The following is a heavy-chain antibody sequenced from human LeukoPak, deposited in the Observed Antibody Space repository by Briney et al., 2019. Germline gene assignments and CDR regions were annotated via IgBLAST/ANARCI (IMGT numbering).Heavy chain of an antibody. CDR3: ARRGDVSGDFLG. CDR1: GGSISSSSYY. V-gene: IGHV4-39*01. J-gene: IGHJ4*02. CDR2: IYYSGST. D-gene: IGHD4-17*01. Sequence: SETLSLTCTVSGGSISSSSYYWGWIRQPPGKGLEWIGSIYYSGSTYYNPSLKSRVTISVDTSKNQFSLKLSSVTAADTAVYYCARRGDVSGDFLGWGQGTLVTVSS.